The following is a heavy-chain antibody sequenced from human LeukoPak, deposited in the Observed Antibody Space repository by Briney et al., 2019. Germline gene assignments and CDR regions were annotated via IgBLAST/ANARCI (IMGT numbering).Heavy chain of an antibody. CDR3: ARDQNVVVVAATSDY. V-gene: IGHV1-69*04. CDR2: IIPILGIA. CDR1: GGTFSSYA. D-gene: IGHD2-15*01. Sequence: ASVKVSCKASGGTFSSYAISWVRQAPGQGLEWMGRIIPILGIANYAQKFQGRVTITADKSTSTAYMELSSLRSEDTAVYYCARDQNVVVVAATSDYWGQGTLVTVSS. J-gene: IGHJ4*02.